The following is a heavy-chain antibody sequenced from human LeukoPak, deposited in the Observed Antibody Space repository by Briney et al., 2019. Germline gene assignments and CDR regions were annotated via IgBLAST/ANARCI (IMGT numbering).Heavy chain of an antibody. CDR3: ARSIVGASGGGY. CDR1: GFTFSSYE. CDR2: ISSSGSTI. Sequence: PGGSLRLSCAASGFTFSSYEMNWVRQAPGKGLEWVSYISSSGSTIYYADSVKGRSTISRDNAKNSLYLQMNSLRAEDTAVYYCARSIVGASGGGYWGQGTLVTVSS. D-gene: IGHD1-26*01. V-gene: IGHV3-48*03. J-gene: IGHJ4*02.